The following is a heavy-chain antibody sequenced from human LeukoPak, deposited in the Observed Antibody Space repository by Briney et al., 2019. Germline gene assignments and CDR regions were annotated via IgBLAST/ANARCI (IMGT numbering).Heavy chain of an antibody. CDR1: GFTFSSYG. Sequence: GGSLRLSCAASGFTFSSYGMHWVRQAPGKGLEWVAVISYDGSNKYYADSVKGRFTVSRDNSKNTLYLQMNSLRAEDTAVYYCARASILWAYSSGWYFDYWGQGTLVTVSS. D-gene: IGHD6-19*01. CDR3: ARASILWAYSSGWYFDY. V-gene: IGHV3-30*03. CDR2: ISYDGSNK. J-gene: IGHJ4*02.